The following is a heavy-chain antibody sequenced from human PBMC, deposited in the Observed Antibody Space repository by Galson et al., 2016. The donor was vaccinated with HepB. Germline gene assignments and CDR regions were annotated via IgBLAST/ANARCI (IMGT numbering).Heavy chain of an antibody. Sequence: SLRLSRAASGFSLRSYGIHWVRQAPGKGLESVAVMWFDGSNDHYAASVKGRFTISRDISKSTVYLQMDRLRVEDTAVYFYARAGMGTHWRYYGIDVWGQGTTVTVSS. CDR1: GFSLRSYG. CDR2: MWFDGSND. D-gene: IGHD7-27*01. V-gene: IGHV3-33*01. CDR3: ARAGMGTHWRYYGIDV. J-gene: IGHJ6*01.